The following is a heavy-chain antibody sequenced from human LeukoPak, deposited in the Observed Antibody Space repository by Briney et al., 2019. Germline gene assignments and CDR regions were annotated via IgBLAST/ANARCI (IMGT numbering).Heavy chain of an antibody. D-gene: IGHD2-15*01. Sequence: GESLKISCKGSGYSSTSYWIGWVRQMPGKGLEWMGIIYPGDSDTRYSPSFQGQVTISADKSISTAYLQWSSLKASDTAMYYCARRERYCSGGSCYSFDYWGQGTLVTVSP. CDR2: IYPGDSDT. CDR1: GYSSTSYW. CDR3: ARRERYCSGGSCYSFDY. V-gene: IGHV5-51*01. J-gene: IGHJ4*02.